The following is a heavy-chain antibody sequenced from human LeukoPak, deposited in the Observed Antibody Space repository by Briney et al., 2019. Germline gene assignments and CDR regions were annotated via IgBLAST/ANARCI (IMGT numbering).Heavy chain of an antibody. J-gene: IGHJ3*02. Sequence: PGGSLRLSCAASGFTFSTYALSWVRQAPGRGLEWVSSVSGNGAITYYADSVKGRFTISRDNSKNTLYLQMNSLRAEDTAVYYCAKSRDGYNYDAFDIWGQGTMVTVSS. D-gene: IGHD5-24*01. CDR1: GFTFSTYA. V-gene: IGHV3-23*01. CDR3: AKSRDGYNYDAFDI. CDR2: VSGNGAIT.